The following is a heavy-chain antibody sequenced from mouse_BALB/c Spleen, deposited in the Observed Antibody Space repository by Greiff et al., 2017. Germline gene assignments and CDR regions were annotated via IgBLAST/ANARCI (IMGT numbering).Heavy chain of an antibody. Sequence: EVQLVESGGGLVKPGGSLKLSCAASGFTFSDYYMYWVRQTPEKRLEWVATISDGGSYTYYPDSVKGRFTISRDNAKNNLYLQMSSLKSEDTAMYYCARDSGSGYAMDYWGQGTSVTVSS. J-gene: IGHJ4*01. V-gene: IGHV5-4*02. CDR1: GFTFSDYY. D-gene: IGHD1-1*01. CDR2: ISDGGSYT. CDR3: ARDSGSGYAMDY.